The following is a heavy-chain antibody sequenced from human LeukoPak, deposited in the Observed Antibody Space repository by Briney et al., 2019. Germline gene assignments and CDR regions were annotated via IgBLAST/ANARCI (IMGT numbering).Heavy chain of an antibody. CDR1: GFTFTNYA. CDR2: IPYDGTYK. J-gene: IGHJ4*02. D-gene: IGHD1-1*01. Sequence: GRSLRLSCAASGFTFTNYALNWSRQPQAKGRGWGPLIPYDGTYKYYADSVKGRFTVSRDNSRNKLYLQMNNLKAEDLAVYYCARDLRGNDDNVGYFDYWGQGTLVTVSS. V-gene: IGHV3-30*04. CDR3: ARDLRGNDDNVGYFDY.